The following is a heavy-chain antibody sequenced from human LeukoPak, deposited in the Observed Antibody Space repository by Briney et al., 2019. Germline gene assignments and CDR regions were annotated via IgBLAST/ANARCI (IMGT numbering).Heavy chain of an antibody. D-gene: IGHD5-18*01. CDR1: GFTFSNYA. Sequence: GGSLRLSCAASGFTFSNYAMHWVRQAPGKGLEWVSAISGSGGSTYYADSVKGRFTISRDNSKNTLYLQMNSLRAEDTAVYYCAKVFELWFSEYFDYWGQGTLVTVSS. CDR2: ISGSGGST. CDR3: AKVFELWFSEYFDY. V-gene: IGHV3-23*01. J-gene: IGHJ4*02.